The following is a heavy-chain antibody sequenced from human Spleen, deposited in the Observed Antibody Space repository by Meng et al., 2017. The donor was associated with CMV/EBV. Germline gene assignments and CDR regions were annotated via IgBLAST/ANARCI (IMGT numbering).Heavy chain of an antibody. CDR1: GGSFSGYY. D-gene: IGHD3-22*01. J-gene: IGHJ4*02. V-gene: IGHV4-34*01. CDR3: ARMYYYDSSGYYYLFDY. Sequence: QVHLQQWGAGLLKPSETLSLTCAVYGGSFSGYYWSWIRQPPGKGLEWIGEINHSGSTNYNPSLKSRVTISVDTSKNQFSLKLSSVTAADTAVYYCARMYYYDSSGYYYLFDYWGQGTLVTVSS. CDR2: INHSGST.